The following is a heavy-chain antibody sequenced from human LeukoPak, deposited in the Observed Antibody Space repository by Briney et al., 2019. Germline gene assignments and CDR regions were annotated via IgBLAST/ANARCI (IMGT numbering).Heavy chain of an antibody. CDR1: GDSISSYH. V-gene: IGHV4-4*07. D-gene: IGHD5-24*01. Sequence: SETLSLTCTVSGDSISSYHWSWIRQPAGKGLEWIGPIYTSGSTNYNPSLKSRVTMSVDTYKNQFSLKLSSVTAADTAVYYCARSGTITFDIWGQGTMVTVSS. J-gene: IGHJ3*02. CDR3: ARSGTITFDI. CDR2: IYTSGST.